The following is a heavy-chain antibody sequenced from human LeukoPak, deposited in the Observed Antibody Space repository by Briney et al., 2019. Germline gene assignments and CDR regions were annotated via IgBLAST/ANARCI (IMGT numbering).Heavy chain of an antibody. CDR3: ARDTSFGELVFDY. V-gene: IGHV3-21*01. CDR1: GFTFDSYS. J-gene: IGHJ4*02. D-gene: IGHD3-10*01. CDR2: ISRSGNYI. Sequence: PGGSLRLSCAASGFTFDSYSMNWVRQAPGKGLEWVSSISRSGNYIYYADVVKGRFTISRDNAKNSLYLQMNSLRAEDTAVYYCARDTSFGELVFDYWGQGTLVTVSS.